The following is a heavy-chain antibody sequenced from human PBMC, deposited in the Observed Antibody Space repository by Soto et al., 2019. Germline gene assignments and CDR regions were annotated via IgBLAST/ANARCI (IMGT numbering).Heavy chain of an antibody. J-gene: IGHJ5*02. V-gene: IGHV4-31*03. Sequence: PSETLSLTCTVSGGSISSGGYYWSWIRQHPGKGLEWIGYIYYSGSTYYNPSLKSRVTISVDTSKNQFSLKLSSVTAAHTDVYYREGYCTSTSCYPVDPWGQGTLVTVS. D-gene: IGHD2-2*01. CDR2: IYYSGST. CDR1: GGSISSGGYY. CDR3: EGYCTSTSCYPVDP.